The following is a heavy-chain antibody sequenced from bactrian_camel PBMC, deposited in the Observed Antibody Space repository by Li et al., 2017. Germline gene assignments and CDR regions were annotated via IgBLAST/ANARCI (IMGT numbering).Heavy chain of an antibody. CDR1: PYTFCGHE. V-gene: IGHV3S1*01. CDR2: IDGDGNT. CDR3: AKAAYGGSSYNI. D-gene: IGHD6*01. Sequence: VQLVESGGGSVQAGGSLRLSCAASPYTFCGHEMNWYRRAPGKERELVSTIDGDGNTRYTDSVKDRVTISRDNVKNTVYLQMNSLKTEDMAMYSCAKAAYGGSSYNIWGQGTQVTVS. J-gene: IGHJ4*01.